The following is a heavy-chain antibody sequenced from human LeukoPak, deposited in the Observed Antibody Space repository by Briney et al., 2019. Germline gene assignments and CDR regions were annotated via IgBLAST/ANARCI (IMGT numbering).Heavy chain of an antibody. V-gene: IGHV4-59*08. CDR1: GGSISSYY. Sequence: SETLSLTCTVSGGSISSYYWSWIRQPPGEGLEWIGYIYYSGSTYYNPSLKSRVTISVDTSKNQFSLKLSSVTAADTAVYFCARRAFYGDRFAEYFQHWGQGTLVTVSS. CDR2: IYYSGST. D-gene: IGHD4-17*01. J-gene: IGHJ1*01. CDR3: ARRAFYGDRFAEYFQH.